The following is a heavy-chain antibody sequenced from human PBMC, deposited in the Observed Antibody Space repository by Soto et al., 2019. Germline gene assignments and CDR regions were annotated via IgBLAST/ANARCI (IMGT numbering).Heavy chain of an antibody. J-gene: IGHJ3*02. CDR2: IYHSGST. V-gene: IGHV4-4*02. CDR3: ARYPARDAFDI. Sequence: PSETLSLTSAVSGGSISSFNWWSWVRQPPGKGLEWIGEIYHSGSTNYNPSLKSRVTISVDKSKNQFSLKLSSVTAADTAVYYCARYPARDAFDIWGQGTMVTVS. CDR1: GGSISSFNW. D-gene: IGHD2-2*01.